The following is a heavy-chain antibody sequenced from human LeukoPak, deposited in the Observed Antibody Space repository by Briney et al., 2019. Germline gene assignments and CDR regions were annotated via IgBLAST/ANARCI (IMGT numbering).Heavy chain of an antibody. Sequence: SETLSLTCNISGASISSDHYYWAWIRQPPGKGLEWIGAISYSGSTFYSPSLKSRLTLSIDTSRNQFSLKLNSVTAADSATYYCARAPSLMITFGGVITFDPWGQGTLVTVSS. D-gene: IGHD3-16*01. CDR1: GASISSDHYY. CDR3: ARAPSLMITFGGVITFDP. CDR2: ISYSGST. J-gene: IGHJ5*02. V-gene: IGHV4-39*07.